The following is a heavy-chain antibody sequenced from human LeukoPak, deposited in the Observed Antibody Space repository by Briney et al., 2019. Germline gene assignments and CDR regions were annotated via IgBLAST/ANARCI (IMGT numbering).Heavy chain of an antibody. V-gene: IGHV4-39*07. CDR2: IYYGGST. Sequence: SETLSLTCTVSGGSISSSSYYWGWIRQPPGKGLEWIGSIYYGGSTYYNPSLKSRVTISVDTSKNQFSLKLSSVTAADTAVYYCARGLGGDWAFDYWGQGTLVTVSS. D-gene: IGHD2-21*02. CDR3: ARGLGGDWAFDY. CDR1: GGSISSSSYY. J-gene: IGHJ4*02.